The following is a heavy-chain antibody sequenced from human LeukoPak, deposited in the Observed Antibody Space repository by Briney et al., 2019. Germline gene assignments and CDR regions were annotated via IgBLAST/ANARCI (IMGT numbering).Heavy chain of an antibody. V-gene: IGHV3-15*01. J-gene: IGHJ4*02. D-gene: IGHD3-10*01. CDR3: TVVNYGSGSYPLGY. CDR2: IKNKPDGGTT. Sequence: WIRQAPGMGLEWVGRIKNKPDGGTTDYAAPVQGRFTISRDDSKNTLSLQMNSLKAEDTAVYYCTVVNYGSGSYPLGYWGQGTLVTVSS.